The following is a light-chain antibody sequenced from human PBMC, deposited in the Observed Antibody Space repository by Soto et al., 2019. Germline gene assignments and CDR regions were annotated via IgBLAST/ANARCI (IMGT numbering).Light chain of an antibody. Sequence: QSVLTQPASVSGSPGQSITVSCTGNSSDIGVYNYVSWYQQHPGKAPKVMIYDVSNRPSGVSNRFSGSKSRNTASLTISGLQADDEADYYCSSYTINSTLVFGTGTKLTVL. CDR3: SSYTINSTLV. CDR2: DVS. CDR1: SSDIGVYNY. V-gene: IGLV2-14*01. J-gene: IGLJ1*01.